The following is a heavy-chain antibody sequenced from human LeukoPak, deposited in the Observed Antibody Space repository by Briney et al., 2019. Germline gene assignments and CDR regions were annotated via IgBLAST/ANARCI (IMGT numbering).Heavy chain of an antibody. D-gene: IGHD3-22*01. CDR1: GFTFSSYS. CDR2: IRYDGSNK. Sequence: GGSLRLSCAASGFTFSSYSMNWVRQAPGKGLEWVAFIRYDGSNKYYADSVKGRFTISRDNSKNTLYLQMNSLRAEDTAVCYCAKDLLVYYYDSSGLDYWGQGTLVTVSS. V-gene: IGHV3-30*02. J-gene: IGHJ4*02. CDR3: AKDLLVYYYDSSGLDY.